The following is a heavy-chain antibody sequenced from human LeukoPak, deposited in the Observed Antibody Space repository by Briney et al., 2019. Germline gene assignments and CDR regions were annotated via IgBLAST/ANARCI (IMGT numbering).Heavy chain of an antibody. Sequence: ASVKVSCKASGYTFTGYYMDWVRQAPGQGLEWMGWINPNSGGTNYAQKFQGRVTMTRDTSISTAYMELSRLRSDDTAVYYCASESYCSSTSCYTEFDYWGQGTLVTVSS. V-gene: IGHV1-2*02. CDR3: ASESYCSSTSCYTEFDY. D-gene: IGHD2-2*02. CDR1: GYTFTGYY. CDR2: INPNSGGT. J-gene: IGHJ4*02.